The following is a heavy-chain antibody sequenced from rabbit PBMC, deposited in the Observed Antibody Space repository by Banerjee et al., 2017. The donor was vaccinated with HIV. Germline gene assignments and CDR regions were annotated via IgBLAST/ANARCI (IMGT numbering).Heavy chain of an antibody. CDR2: IYTGT. D-gene: IGHD8-1*01. V-gene: IGHV1S40*01. Sequence: QSLEESRGDLVKPGASLTLTCTASGFDLSSYYYMCWVRQAPGKGLEWIACIYTGTYYASWAKGRFTISKTSTTVTLQMTSLTAADTATYFCARDLTSSSYYNDLWGPGTLVTVS. J-gene: IGHJ6*01. CDR1: GFDLSSYYY. CDR3: ARDLTSSSYYNDL.